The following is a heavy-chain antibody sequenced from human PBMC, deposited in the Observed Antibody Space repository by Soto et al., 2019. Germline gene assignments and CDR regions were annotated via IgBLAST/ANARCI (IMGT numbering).Heavy chain of an antibody. V-gene: IGHV4-39*07. D-gene: IGHD3-22*01. CDR2: IYYSGST. Sequence: SETLSLTCTVSGGSISNSSYYWGWIRQPPGKGLEWIGSIYYSGSTYYNPSLKSRVTISVDTSKNQFSLKLSSVTAADTAVYYCARDAQKYYYDSSGYQRAFDIWGQGTMVTVSS. CDR1: GGSISNSSYY. J-gene: IGHJ3*02. CDR3: ARDAQKYYYDSSGYQRAFDI.